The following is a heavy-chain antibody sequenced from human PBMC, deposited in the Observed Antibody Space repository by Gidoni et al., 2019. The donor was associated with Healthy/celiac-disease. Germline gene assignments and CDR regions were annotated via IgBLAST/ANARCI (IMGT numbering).Heavy chain of an antibody. CDR1: GFTFCEYA. CDR3: TREGMSYDFWSGYYGWFDP. CDR2: IRSKAYGGTT. J-gene: IGHJ5*02. Sequence: EVQLVVSVGGLVQPGRSLRLSSTASGFTFCEYAMSWVRQAPGKGLEWVGFIRSKAYGGTTECAASVKGRFTMSRDDSKSIAYLQMNSLKTEDTAVYYCTREGMSYDFWSGYYGWFDPWGQGTLVTVSS. D-gene: IGHD3-3*01. V-gene: IGHV3-49*04.